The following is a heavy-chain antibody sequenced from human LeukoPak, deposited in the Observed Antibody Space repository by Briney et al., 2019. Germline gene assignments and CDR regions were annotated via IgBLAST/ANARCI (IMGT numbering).Heavy chain of an antibody. V-gene: IGHV4-59*05. Sequence: KPSETLSLTCTVSGGSVSSYYWSWIRQPPGKGLEWIGSISYSGGTAYNPSLRSRVTISVDTSKNQFSLKVNSVTAADTAVYYCAREVEYYDSSGYRPHAFDIWGQGTLVTVSS. J-gene: IGHJ3*02. CDR3: AREVEYYDSSGYRPHAFDI. D-gene: IGHD3-22*01. CDR1: GGSVSSYY. CDR2: ISYSGGT.